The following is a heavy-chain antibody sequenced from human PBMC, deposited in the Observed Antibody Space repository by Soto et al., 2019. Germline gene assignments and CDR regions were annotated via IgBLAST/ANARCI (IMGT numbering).Heavy chain of an antibody. V-gene: IGHV4-39*01. D-gene: IGHD2-15*01. J-gene: IGHJ4*02. CDR3: AINRACNTACDFEH. CDR2: VAYTGTT. Sequence: QLQLRESGPGLERPSETLSLSCSVSGDSIDSHGSHWSWIRQSPVQGLEWIGTVAYTGTTYYPPPLVSRVTVSADKSRDQCSLKLTSVTAADTAVYYCAINRACNTACDFEHWGQGPLVTVSS. CDR1: GDSIDSHGSH.